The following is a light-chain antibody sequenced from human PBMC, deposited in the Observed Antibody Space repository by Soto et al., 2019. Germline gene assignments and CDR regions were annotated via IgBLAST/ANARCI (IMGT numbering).Light chain of an antibody. CDR3: SSYAGSNNYV. V-gene: IGLV2-8*01. CDR1: NSDVGGYNY. CDR2: EVS. J-gene: IGLJ1*01. Sequence: QSVLTQPPSAFGSPGQSVTFSCTGTNSDVGGYNYVSWYQQHPSKAPKLMIYEVSKRPSGVPDRFSGSKSGNTASLTVSGLQAEDEADYYCSSYAGSNNYVFGTGTEVTVL.